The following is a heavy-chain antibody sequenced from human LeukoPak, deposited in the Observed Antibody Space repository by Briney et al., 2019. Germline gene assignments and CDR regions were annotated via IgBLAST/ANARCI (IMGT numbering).Heavy chain of an antibody. CDR2: INHSGST. CDR1: GFTLSTNA. J-gene: IGHJ4*02. D-gene: IGHD1-26*01. CDR3: AREGATDSFDY. Sequence: GSLRLSCLTSGFTLSTNAMSWVRQAPGKGLEWIGEINHSGSTNYNPSLKSRVTISADTSKNQFSLKLSSVTAADTAVYYCAREGATDSFDYWGQGTLVTVSS. V-gene: IGHV4-34*01.